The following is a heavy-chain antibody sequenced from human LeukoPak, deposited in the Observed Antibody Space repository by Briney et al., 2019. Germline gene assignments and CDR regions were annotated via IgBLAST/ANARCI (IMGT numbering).Heavy chain of an antibody. CDR1: GGSISSHY. CDR2: IYYNGST. D-gene: IGHD3-3*01. V-gene: IGHV4-59*11. Sequence: SETLSLTCTVSGGSISSHYWSWIRQPPGKGLEGIGYIYYNGSTNYNPSLKSRVTISVDTSKNQFSLKLSSVTAADTAVYYCARETIFGPELGYYYYMDVWGKGTTVTVSS. CDR3: ARETIFGPELGYYYYMDV. J-gene: IGHJ6*03.